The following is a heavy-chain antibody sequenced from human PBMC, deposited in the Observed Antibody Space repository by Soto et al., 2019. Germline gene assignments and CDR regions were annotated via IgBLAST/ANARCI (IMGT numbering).Heavy chain of an antibody. CDR2: IYYSGST. CDR1: GGSISSGGYY. V-gene: IGHV4-31*03. D-gene: IGHD2-8*01. CDR3: ARDSCTNGVCHYCGMGV. J-gene: IGHJ6*02. Sequence: SETLSLTCTVSGGSISSGGYYWSWIRQHPGKGLEWIGYIYYSGSTYYNPSLKSRVTISVDTSKNQFSLKLSSVTAADTAVYYCARDSCTNGVCHYCGMGVWGQGTTVTVSS.